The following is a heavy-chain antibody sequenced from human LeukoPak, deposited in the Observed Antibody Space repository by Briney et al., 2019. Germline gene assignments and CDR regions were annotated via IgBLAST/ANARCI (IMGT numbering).Heavy chain of an antibody. CDR2: IFSRGST. CDR1: GFSVGSNY. Sequence: PGGSLRLSCAASGFSVGSNYMNWVRQAPGKGLECVSVIFSRGSTYYADSVKGRFTISRHNSENTLCLQMNSLRVEDTAVYYCTSSSPTSYSDYWGQGTLVTVSS. CDR3: TSSSPTSYSDY. J-gene: IGHJ4*02. V-gene: IGHV3-53*04. D-gene: IGHD6-13*01.